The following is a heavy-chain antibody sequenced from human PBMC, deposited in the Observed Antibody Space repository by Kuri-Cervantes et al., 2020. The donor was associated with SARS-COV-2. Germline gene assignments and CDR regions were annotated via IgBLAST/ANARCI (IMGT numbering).Heavy chain of an antibody. CDR3: AKSSGTADGGFDP. Sequence: GESLKISCAASGFTFSSYAMSWARQAPGKGLEWVSVIYSGGSSTYYADSVKGRFTISRDNSKNTLYLQMNSLRAEDTAVYYCAKSSGTADGGFDPWGQGTLVTVSS. J-gene: IGHJ5*02. CDR1: GFTFSSYA. V-gene: IGHV3-23*03. CDR2: IYSGGSST. D-gene: IGHD6-19*01.